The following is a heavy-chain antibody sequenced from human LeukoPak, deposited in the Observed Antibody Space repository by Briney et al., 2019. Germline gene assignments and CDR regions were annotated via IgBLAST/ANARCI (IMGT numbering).Heavy chain of an antibody. V-gene: IGHV3-53*01. CDR1: AFTVSSNY. Sequence: GGSLRLSCAASAFTVSSNYMTWVRQAPGKGLEWVSVLYSGGTTYYADSVKGRFTVSRDNSKNTLYLQMNSLRAEDTAVYYCAKDQLVVVTAIPNDYWGQGTLVTVSS. CDR3: AKDQLVVVTAIPNDY. J-gene: IGHJ4*02. D-gene: IGHD2-21*02. CDR2: LYSGGTT.